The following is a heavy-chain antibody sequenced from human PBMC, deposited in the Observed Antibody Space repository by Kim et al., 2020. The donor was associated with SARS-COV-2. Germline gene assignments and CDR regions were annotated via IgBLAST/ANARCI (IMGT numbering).Heavy chain of an antibody. J-gene: IGHJ6*01. CDR3: ARGRDSSSWYLGYYYYGM. CDR1: GGSISSYY. D-gene: IGHD6-13*01. CDR2: IYYSGST. Sequence: SETLSLTCTVSGGSISSYYWSWIRQPPGKGLEWIGYIYYSGSTNYNPSLKSRVTISVDTSKNQFSLKLSSVTAADTAVYYCARGRDSSSWYLGYYYYGM. V-gene: IGHV4-59*01.